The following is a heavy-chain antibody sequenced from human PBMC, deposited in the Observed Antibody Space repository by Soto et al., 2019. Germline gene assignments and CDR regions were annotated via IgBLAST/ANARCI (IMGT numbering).Heavy chain of an antibody. CDR1: GYTFTSYG. Sequence: GASVKVSCKASGYTFTSYGISWVRQAPGQGLEWMGWISAYNGNTNYAQKLQGRVTMTTDTSTSTAYMELRSLRSDDTAVYYCARDLASYDFWSGSGPYYFDYWGQGTLVTVCS. D-gene: IGHD3-3*01. J-gene: IGHJ4*02. V-gene: IGHV1-18*04. CDR2: ISAYNGNT. CDR3: ARDLASYDFWSGSGPYYFDY.